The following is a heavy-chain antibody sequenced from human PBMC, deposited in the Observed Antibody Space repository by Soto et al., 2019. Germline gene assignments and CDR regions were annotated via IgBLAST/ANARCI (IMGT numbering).Heavy chain of an antibody. CDR2: ISAYNGNT. J-gene: IGHJ3*02. CDR1: GYTCTSYG. CDR3: ARDRGYYSGSGSYYQAFDI. D-gene: IGHD3-10*01. Sequence: ASVKASCRASGYTCTSYGISWVRQAPGQGLEWMGWISAYNGNTNYAQKLQGRVTMTTDTSTSTAYMELRSLRSDDTAVYYCARDRGYYSGSGSYYQAFDIWGQGTMVTVSS. V-gene: IGHV1-18*01.